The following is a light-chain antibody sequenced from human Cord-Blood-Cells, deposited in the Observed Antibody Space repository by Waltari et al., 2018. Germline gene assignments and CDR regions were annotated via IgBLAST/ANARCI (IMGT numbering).Light chain of an antibody. CDR1: SSEVGSYNL. CDR3: CSYAGSSTYV. J-gene: IGLJ1*01. V-gene: IGLV2-23*01. CDR2: EGS. Sequence: QSALTQPASVSGSPAQSITISCTGTSSEVGSYNLVPWYQQHPGKAPKLMIYEGSKRPSGVSNRFSGSKSGNTASLTISGLQAEDEADYYCCSYAGSSTYVFGTGTKVTVL.